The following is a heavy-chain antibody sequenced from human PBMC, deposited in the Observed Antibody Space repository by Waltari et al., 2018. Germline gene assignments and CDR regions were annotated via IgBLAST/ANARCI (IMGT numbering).Heavy chain of an antibody. CDR3: ARGGGRDSQFKYMDV. V-gene: IGHV4-59*01. Sequence: QVQLQESGPGLVKPSEPLSLICSVSGDSLSSFSWNWIRQAPGRGLEWLGYIYNSGDTRYSPSIESRVTISADTSKNQFALKVTSVTAADTAVYYCARGGGRDSQFKYMDVWGVGTTVTVSS. D-gene: IGHD2-21*02. CDR2: IYNSGDT. CDR1: GDSLSSFS. J-gene: IGHJ6*03.